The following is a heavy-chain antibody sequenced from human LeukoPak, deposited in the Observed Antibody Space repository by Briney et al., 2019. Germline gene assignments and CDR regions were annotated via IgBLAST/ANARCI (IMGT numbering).Heavy chain of an antibody. CDR2: MNPNSGDA. CDR1: GYIFTTYN. J-gene: IGHJ3*02. CDR3: AQDRGSLVAFDI. V-gene: IGHV1-8*03. Sequence: GASVKVSCKASGYIFTTYNINWVRQATGQGLEWVGWMNPNSGDAGYAQQFQGRVTSTRDTSISTAYMELSSLTFEDTVVYYCAQDRGSLVAFDIWGQGTVVTVSS. D-gene: IGHD3-16*01.